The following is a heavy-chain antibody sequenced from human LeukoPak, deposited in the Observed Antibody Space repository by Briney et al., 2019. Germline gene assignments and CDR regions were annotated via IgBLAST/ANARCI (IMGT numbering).Heavy chain of an antibody. CDR1: GFTFSSYS. CDR2: ISSSSSTI. CDR3: ARSSGSYYVTAFDP. D-gene: IGHD1-26*01. Sequence: GGSLRLSCAASGFTFSSYSMNWVRQAPGKGLEWVSYISSSSSTIYYADSVKGRFTISRDNAKNSLYLQMNSLRAEDTAVYYCARSSGSYYVTAFDPWGQGTLVTASS. V-gene: IGHV3-48*04. J-gene: IGHJ5*02.